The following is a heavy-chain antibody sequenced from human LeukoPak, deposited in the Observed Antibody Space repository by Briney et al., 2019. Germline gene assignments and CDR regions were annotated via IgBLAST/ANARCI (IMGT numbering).Heavy chain of an antibody. D-gene: IGHD6-19*01. CDR3: ATPEY. Sequence: GGSLRLSCAASGFTFSSYAMNGVRQAPGKGLEWVSVISSSGGTTYYSDSVKGRFIISRDNSKNALYLQMNSLYCAKAGIAVPATPEYCGQGTQVTVSS. CDR2: ISSSGGTT. CDR1: GFTFSSYA. J-gene: IGHJ4*02. V-gene: IGHV3-23*01.